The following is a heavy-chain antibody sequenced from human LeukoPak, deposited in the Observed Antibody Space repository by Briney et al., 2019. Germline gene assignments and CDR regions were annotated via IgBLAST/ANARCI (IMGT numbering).Heavy chain of an antibody. CDR1: GFSFSRAW. J-gene: IGHJ4*02. CDR3: TTGANMVPGAKTDY. Sequence: PGGSLRLSCAASGFSFSRAWLSWIRQAPGKGLEWVGRIKSKTDGGAIDYGAPVKGRFTISRDDLKSTLYLQMSSLEIEDTAVYFCTTGANMVPGAKTDYWGQGTLVTVSS. V-gene: IGHV3-15*01. D-gene: IGHD3-10*01. CDR2: IKSKTDGGAI.